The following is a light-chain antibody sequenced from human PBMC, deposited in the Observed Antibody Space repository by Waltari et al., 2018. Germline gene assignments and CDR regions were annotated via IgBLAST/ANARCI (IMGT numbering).Light chain of an antibody. Sequence: IQMTQSPSSLSASVGDRVTITCRASQSISNYLNWYQQKPGKAPKLLIYAASSLQSGVPTMFRGNGAGKDFTLTISSLQPEDYVTYDCQQSYSIPLTFGGGTKVEIK. J-gene: IGKJ4*01. CDR1: QSISNY. CDR2: AAS. V-gene: IGKV1-39*01. CDR3: QQSYSIPLT.